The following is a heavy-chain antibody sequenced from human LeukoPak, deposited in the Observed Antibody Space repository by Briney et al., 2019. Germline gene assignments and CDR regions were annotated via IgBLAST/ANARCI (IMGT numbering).Heavy chain of an antibody. J-gene: IGHJ4*02. CDR2: IKSKTDGGTT. CDR3: ATGRTWIADY. V-gene: IGHV3-15*01. D-gene: IGHD5-12*01. Sequence: PGGSLRLSCAASGFTFSNARMSWVRQAPGKGLEWVGRIKSKTDGGTTDYAAPVKGRFTISRDNSKNTLYLQMNSLRAEDTAVYYCATGRTWIADYWGQGTLVTVSS. CDR1: GFTFSNAR.